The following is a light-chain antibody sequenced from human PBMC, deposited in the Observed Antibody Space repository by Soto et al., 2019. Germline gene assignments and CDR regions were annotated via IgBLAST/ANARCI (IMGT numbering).Light chain of an antibody. CDR1: SSDVGSYDY. CDR2: DIS. V-gene: IGLV2-11*01. J-gene: IGLJ1*01. CDR3: CSYAGSYTYV. Sequence: QSALTQPRSVSGSPGQSVTVSCSGSSSDVGSYDYVSWYQQYPGKAPKLIIYDISKRPSGVPDRFSGSKSGNTASLTISGLLPEDEADYYCCSYAGSYTYVFGPGTKLTVL.